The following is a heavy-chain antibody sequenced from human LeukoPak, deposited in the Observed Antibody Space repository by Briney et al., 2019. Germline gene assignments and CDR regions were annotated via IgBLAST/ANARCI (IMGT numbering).Heavy chain of an antibody. D-gene: IGHD2-2*01. CDR3: ARDAGYCSSTSCYLDY. Sequence: RPSETLSLTCAVYGGSFSGYYWSWIRQPPRKGLEWIGEITHSGSTNYNPSLKSRVTISVDTSKNQFSLKLSSVTAADTAVYYCARDAGYCSSTSCYLDYWGQGTLVTVSS. V-gene: IGHV4-34*01. CDR2: ITHSGST. CDR1: GGSFSGYY. J-gene: IGHJ4*02.